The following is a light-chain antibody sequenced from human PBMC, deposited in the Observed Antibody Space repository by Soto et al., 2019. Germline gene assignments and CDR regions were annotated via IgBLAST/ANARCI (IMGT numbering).Light chain of an antibody. J-gene: IGLJ3*02. V-gene: IGLV1-47*01. CDR2: RNN. Sequence: QSVLTQPPSASGTPGQRVTISCSGSSSNIGVGINYLYWYQQFPGTAPKLIFYRNNRRPSGVPDRFSGSNSGTSTSLAISGLRSEDEAYYYCASWDDSLRGWVFGGGTKLTVL. CDR3: ASWDDSLRGWV. CDR1: SSNIGVGINY.